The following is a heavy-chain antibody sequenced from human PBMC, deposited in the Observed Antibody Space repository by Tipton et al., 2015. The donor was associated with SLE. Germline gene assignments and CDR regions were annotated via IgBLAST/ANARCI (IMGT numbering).Heavy chain of an antibody. V-gene: IGHV4-31*03. Sequence: TLSLICTVSGGSISSGGYYWSWIRQHPGKGLEWIGYIYYSGSTYYNPSLKSRVTISVDTSKNQFSLKLSSVTAADTAVYYCAREVGRPGFDYWGQGTLVTVSS. D-gene: IGHD1-26*01. CDR1: GGSISSGGYY. CDR3: AREVGRPGFDY. CDR2: IYYSGST. J-gene: IGHJ4*02.